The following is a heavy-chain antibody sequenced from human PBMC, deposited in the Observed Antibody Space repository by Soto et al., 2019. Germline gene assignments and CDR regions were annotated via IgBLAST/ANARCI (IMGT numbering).Heavy chain of an antibody. CDR1: GFTFSTYW. J-gene: IGHJ3*01. CDR2: IKQDGSEI. V-gene: IGHV3-7*05. D-gene: IGHD5-12*01. Sequence: EVQLVESGGGLVQPGGSLRLSCAASGFTFSTYWMSWVRQAPGKGLEWVANIKQDGSEIYYVDSVKGRFTISRDNAKNSLYLQMNSLRAEDTAVYYCARGRWLRDAFAVWGQGTMVTVSS. CDR3: ARGRWLRDAFAV.